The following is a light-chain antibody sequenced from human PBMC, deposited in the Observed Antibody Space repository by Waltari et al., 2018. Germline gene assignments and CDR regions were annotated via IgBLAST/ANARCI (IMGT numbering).Light chain of an antibody. CDR3: QQYNDWPPVT. V-gene: IGKV3-15*01. CDR1: QSVSSK. Sequence: TVMTQSPVALSVSPGERVTLSCRASQSVSSKLAWYQQKPGQDHRLLIYGVSTRATGIPARFSGSGSVTEFTLTIIILQSEDFAVYYCQQYNDWPPVTFGGGTKVEIK. J-gene: IGKJ4*01. CDR2: GVS.